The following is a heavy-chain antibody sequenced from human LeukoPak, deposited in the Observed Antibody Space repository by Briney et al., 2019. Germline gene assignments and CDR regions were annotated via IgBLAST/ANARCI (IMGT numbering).Heavy chain of an antibody. J-gene: IGHJ4*02. D-gene: IGHD3-10*01. CDR1: GFTFSSYA. CDR3: ARDSKRYYYGSGSYPDY. CDR2: ISYDGSNK. Sequence: GGSLRLSCAASGFTFSSYAMHWVRQAPGKGLEWVAVISYDGSNKYYADSVKGRFTISRDNSKNTLYLQMSSLRAEDTAVYYCARDSKRYYYGSGSYPDYWGQGTLVTVSS. V-gene: IGHV3-30*04.